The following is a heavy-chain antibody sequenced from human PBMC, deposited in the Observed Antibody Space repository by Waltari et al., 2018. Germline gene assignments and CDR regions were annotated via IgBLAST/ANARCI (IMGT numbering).Heavy chain of an antibody. CDR2: LLNPGGT. V-gene: IGHV4-4*09. D-gene: IGHD3-22*01. J-gene: IGHJ4*02. CDR3: ARVPTRYYDSLGWGFFDQ. CDR1: GHSIRDLH. Sequence: GPGQGKHSKTLSHTCTVPGHSIRDLHWTWMRQLPGRGREWIASLLNPGGTKGTPSLEIRVTVSAVTSKNQFSLRLTSVTAADTAVYYCARVPTRYYDSLGWGFFDQWGQGSLVTVSS.